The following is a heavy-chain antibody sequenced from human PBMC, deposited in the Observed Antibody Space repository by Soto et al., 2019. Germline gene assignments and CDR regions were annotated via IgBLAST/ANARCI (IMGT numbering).Heavy chain of an antibody. V-gene: IGHV4-34*01. D-gene: IGHD2-15*01. CDR2: INHSGST. CDR1: GGSFSGYY. J-gene: IGHJ4*02. CDR3: ARGCSGGSCYDY. Sequence: LETLSLTCAFYGGSFSGYYWIWIRQPPGKGLEWIGEINHSGSTNYNPSLKSRVTISVDTSKNQFSLKLSSLRSEDTAVYYCARGCSGGSCYDYWGQGTLVTVSS.